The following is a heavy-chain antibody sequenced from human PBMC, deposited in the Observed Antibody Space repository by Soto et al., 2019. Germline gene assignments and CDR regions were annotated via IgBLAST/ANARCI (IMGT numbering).Heavy chain of an antibody. CDR2: ISNKGNSYTT. CDR1: GFTFSDHY. Sequence: EVQLVESGGGLVQPGGSLRLSCVASGFTFSDHYMDWVRQTPGKGLEWVGRISNKGNSYTTVYAAAVKDRFTISRDDSKNSLYLHMNSLKTEDTAVYYCTGGPDFRYLVTTCDSWGQGTLVTVSS. D-gene: IGHD4-17*01. J-gene: IGHJ4*02. V-gene: IGHV3-72*01. CDR3: TGGPDFRYLVTTCDS.